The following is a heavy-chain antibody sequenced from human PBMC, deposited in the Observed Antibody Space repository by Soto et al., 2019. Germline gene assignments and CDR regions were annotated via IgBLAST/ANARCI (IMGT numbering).Heavy chain of an antibody. V-gene: IGHV3-7*01. CDR1: GFTFSSYW. D-gene: IGHD2-8*02. CDR3: ARVWGTGAYWYFDL. Sequence: EVQLVESGGGLVQPGGSLRLSCAASGFTFSSYWMSWVRQAPEKGLEWVANIKQDGSEKYYVDSVKGRFTISRDNAKNSLYLQMNSLRAEDTAVYYCARVWGTGAYWYFDLWGRGTLVTVSS. J-gene: IGHJ2*01. CDR2: IKQDGSEK.